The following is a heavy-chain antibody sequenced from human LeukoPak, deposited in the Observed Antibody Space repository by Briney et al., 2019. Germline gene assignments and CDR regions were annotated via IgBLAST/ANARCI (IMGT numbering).Heavy chain of an antibody. CDR1: GFTFSNYW. CDR3: VRGAGNYYFDF. CDR2: INWNGGTT. Sequence: GGSLRLSCAGAGFTFSNYWMTWVRQAPGKGLEWVSGINWNGGTTHYVESVKGRFTISRDNAKNALYLQMNSLRAEDTALYYCVRGAGNYYFDFWGHGTPVTVSS. V-gene: IGHV3-20*04. J-gene: IGHJ2*01. D-gene: IGHD5-24*01.